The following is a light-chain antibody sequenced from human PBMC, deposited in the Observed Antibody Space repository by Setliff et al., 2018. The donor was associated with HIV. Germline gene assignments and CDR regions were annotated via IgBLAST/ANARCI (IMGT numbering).Light chain of an antibody. Sequence: QSALTQPRSVSGSPGQSVAISCTGTGSDVGAYNYVSWYQQHPGKAPKLMIYDVTNRPSGVPDRFSGSKSGNTASLTISGLQADDEADYYCWSYAGSSWVFGTGTKVTVL. V-gene: IGLV2-11*01. CDR2: DVT. CDR1: GSDVGAYNY. CDR3: WSYAGSSWV. J-gene: IGLJ1*01.